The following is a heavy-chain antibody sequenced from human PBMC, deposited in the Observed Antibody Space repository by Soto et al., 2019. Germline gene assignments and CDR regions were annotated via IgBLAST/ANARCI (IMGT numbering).Heavy chain of an antibody. CDR2: INHSGST. V-gene: IGHV4-34*01. J-gene: IGHJ4*02. CDR3: ARGAAAAMFFLAFDY. Sequence: SETLSLTCAVYGGSFSGYYWSWSRQPPGKGLEWIGEINHSGSTNYNPSLKSRVTISVDTSKNQFSLKLSSVTAADTAVYYCARGAAAAMFFLAFDYWGQGTLVTVSS. CDR1: GGSFSGYY. D-gene: IGHD2-2*01.